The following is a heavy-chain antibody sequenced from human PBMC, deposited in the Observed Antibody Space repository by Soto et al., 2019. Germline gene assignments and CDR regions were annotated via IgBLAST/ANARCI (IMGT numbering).Heavy chain of an antibody. D-gene: IGHD3-3*01. CDR2: ISGSGGST. Sequence: GGSLRLSCAASGFTFSSYAMSWVRQAPGKGLEWVSAISGSGGSTYYADSVKGWFTMSRDNSKNTLYLQMNSLRAEDTSVYYCAKDYDFWSGYYSVAFDIWGQGTMVTVSS. CDR1: GFTFSSYA. J-gene: IGHJ3*02. V-gene: IGHV3-23*01. CDR3: AKDYDFWSGYYSVAFDI.